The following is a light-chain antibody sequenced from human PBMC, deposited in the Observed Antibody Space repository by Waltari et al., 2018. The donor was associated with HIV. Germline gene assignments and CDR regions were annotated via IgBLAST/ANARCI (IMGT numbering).Light chain of an antibody. CDR2: SNN. J-gene: IGLJ3*02. V-gene: IGLV1-44*01. Sequence: QSVLTQPPSASGTPGQRVTISCSGSRSNIGSNTVSWYQQLPGTAPNLFSYSNNPRPSGGPDRFSGAKSGTSASLAISGLQSEDEADYYCAAWDDSLNGWVFGGGTKLTVV. CDR3: AAWDDSLNGWV. CDR1: RSNIGSNT.